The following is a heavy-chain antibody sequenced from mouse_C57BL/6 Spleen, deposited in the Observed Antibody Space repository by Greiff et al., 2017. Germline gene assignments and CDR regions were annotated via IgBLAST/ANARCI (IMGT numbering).Heavy chain of an antibody. V-gene: IGHV5-6*02. J-gene: IGHJ4*01. Sequence: KLVESGGDLVKPGGSLKLSCAASGFTFSSYGMSWVRQTPDKRLEWVATISSGGSYTYYPDSVKGRFTISRDNAKNTLYLQMSSLKSEDTAMYYCARPPRDYAMDYWGQGTSVTVSS. CDR1: GFTFSSYG. CDR3: ARPPRDYAMDY. CDR2: ISSGGSYT.